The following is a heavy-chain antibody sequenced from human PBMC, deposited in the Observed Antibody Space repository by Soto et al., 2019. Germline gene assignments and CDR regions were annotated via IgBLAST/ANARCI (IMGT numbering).Heavy chain of an antibody. CDR1: GFTFSSYA. Sequence: QVQLVESGGGGVQPGRSLRLSCAASGFTFSSYAMHWVRQAPGKGLEWVAVISYDGSNKYYADSVKGRFTISRDNSKNTLYLQMNSLRAEDTAVYYCARESGGLIGYWGQGTLVTVSS. CDR2: ISYDGSNK. CDR3: ARESGGLIGY. V-gene: IGHV3-30-3*01. J-gene: IGHJ4*02. D-gene: IGHD2-15*01.